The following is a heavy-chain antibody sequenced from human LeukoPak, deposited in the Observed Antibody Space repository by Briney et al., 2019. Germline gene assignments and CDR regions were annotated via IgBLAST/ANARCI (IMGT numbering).Heavy chain of an antibody. V-gene: IGHV3-21*01. D-gene: IGHD6-19*01. J-gene: IGHJ4*02. CDR2: ISTTSTYI. Sequence: GGSLRLSCAASGFTFSSYSMNWVRQAPGKWLEWVSSISTTSTYIYSADSVKGRFTISRDNAKNSLYLQMNSLRAEDTALYYCARAKQWNYYFDYWGQGTLVTVSS. CDR1: GFTFSSYS. CDR3: ARAKQWNYYFDY.